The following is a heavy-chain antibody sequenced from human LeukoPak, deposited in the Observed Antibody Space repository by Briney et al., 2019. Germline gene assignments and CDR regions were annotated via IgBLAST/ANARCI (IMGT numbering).Heavy chain of an antibody. D-gene: IGHD2-2*01. CDR2: IWYDGSNK. V-gene: IGHV3-33*01. Sequence: GGSLRLSCAASGFTFSSYGMHWVRQAPGKGLEGVAVIWYDGSNKYYADSVKGRFTISRDNSKNTLYLQMNSLRAEDTAVYYCAREKNIVVVPAAMAKSNWIDPWGQGTLVTVSS. CDR1: GFTFSSYG. J-gene: IGHJ5*02. CDR3: AREKNIVVVPAAMAKSNWIDP.